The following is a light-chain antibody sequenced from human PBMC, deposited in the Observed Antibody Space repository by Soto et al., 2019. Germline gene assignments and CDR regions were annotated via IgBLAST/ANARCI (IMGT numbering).Light chain of an antibody. CDR1: SGDVGIYNY. CDR2: EVT. J-gene: IGLJ3*02. Sequence: QPVLTQPPSASGSPGQSVTISCTGTSGDVGIYNYVSWYQQHPGKAPKLMIYEVTKRPSGVPDRFSGSKSGNTASLTVSGLQTEDEADYYCSSYAGSKVVFGGGTKLTVL. V-gene: IGLV2-8*01. CDR3: SSYAGSKVV.